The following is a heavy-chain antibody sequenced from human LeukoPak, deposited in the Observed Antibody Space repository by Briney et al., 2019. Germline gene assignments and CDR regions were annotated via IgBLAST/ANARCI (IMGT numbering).Heavy chain of an antibody. CDR2: IKSKTDGGTT. CDR1: GFTFSNAW. CDR3: TTSAPPEAFDI. Sequence: GGSLRLSCAASGFTFSNAWMSRVRQAPGKGLEWVGRIKSKTDGGTTPVKGRFTISRDDSKNTLYLQMNSLKTEDTAVYYCTTSAPPEAFDIWGQGTMVTVSS. V-gene: IGHV3-15*01. D-gene: IGHD1-14*01. J-gene: IGHJ3*02.